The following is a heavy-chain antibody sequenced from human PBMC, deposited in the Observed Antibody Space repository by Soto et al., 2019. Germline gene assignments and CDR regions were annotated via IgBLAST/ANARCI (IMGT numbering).Heavy chain of an antibody. CDR1: GGSISSFY. Sequence: SETLSYTCTVSGGSISSFYWTWIRQPAGKGLEWIGRIYTTGSTNYNPSLKSRVTMSLDTSKNEFSLKLKSVTAADTALYYCASGLYDRSGYSGNDAFDIWGQGTVVTVSS. CDR3: ASGLYDRSGYSGNDAFDI. J-gene: IGHJ3*02. V-gene: IGHV4-4*07. D-gene: IGHD3-22*01. CDR2: IYTTGST.